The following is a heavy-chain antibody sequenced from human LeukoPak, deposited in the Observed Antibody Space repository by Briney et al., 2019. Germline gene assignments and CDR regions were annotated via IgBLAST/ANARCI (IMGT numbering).Heavy chain of an antibody. D-gene: IGHD6-13*01. CDR1: GYTFTGYY. CDR2: INPNSGGT. V-gene: IGHV1-2*02. CDR3: ARDRYSSSWYYFDY. J-gene: IGHJ4*02. Sequence: ASVKVSCKASGYTFTGYYMHWVRQAPGQGLEWRGWINPNSGGTNYAQKFQGRVTMTRDTSISTAYMELSRLRSDDTAVYYCARDRYSSSWYYFDYWGQGTLVTVSS.